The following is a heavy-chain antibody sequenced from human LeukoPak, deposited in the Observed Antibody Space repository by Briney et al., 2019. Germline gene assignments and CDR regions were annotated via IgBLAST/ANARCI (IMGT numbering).Heavy chain of an antibody. CDR2: IYYSGST. V-gene: IGHV4-31*03. CDR3: ARAPWVAAAEGDYYYMDV. D-gene: IGHD2-15*01. Sequence: SQTLSLTCTVSGDSINNGAYYWTWIRQHPGKGLEWIGYIYYSGSTSHNPSLKSRVTISLDTSKNQFSLKLTSVTAADTAVYYCARAPWVAAAEGDYYYMDVWGKGTTVTVSS. CDR1: GDSINNGAYY. J-gene: IGHJ6*03.